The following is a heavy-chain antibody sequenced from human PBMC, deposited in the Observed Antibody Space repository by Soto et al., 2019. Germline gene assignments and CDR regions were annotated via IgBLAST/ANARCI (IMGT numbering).Heavy chain of an antibody. CDR2: INDRGSI. CDR1: GGSFSGYY. V-gene: IGHV4-34*01. Sequence: QVQLQQWGAGPLRPLETLSLTCGVSGGSFSGYYWAWIRQSPGKGLEWIGEINDRGSINYNPSLKSLVRISVDTSKNHYAPQATSVAAADPAVYYCARESHDILTGPPWVWYFDLWGRGTLATVSS. J-gene: IGHJ2*01. D-gene: IGHD3-9*01. CDR3: ARESHDILTGPPWVWYFDL.